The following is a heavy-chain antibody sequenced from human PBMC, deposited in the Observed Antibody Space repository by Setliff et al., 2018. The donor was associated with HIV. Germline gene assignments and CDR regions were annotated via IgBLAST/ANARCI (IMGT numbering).Heavy chain of an antibody. CDR3: AREVDYYDSSRYLLLYYFDS. D-gene: IGHD3-22*01. CDR2: IFYSGTT. J-gene: IGHJ4*02. V-gene: IGHV4-61*03. Sequence: SETLSLTCTVSGGSISSSSYYWGWIRQPPGKGLEWIGYIFYSGTTNYNPSLKSRVTMSVDASQNHFSLKLSSVTAADTAVYYCAREVDYYDSSRYLLLYYFDSWGQGTLVTVSS. CDR1: GGSISSSSYY.